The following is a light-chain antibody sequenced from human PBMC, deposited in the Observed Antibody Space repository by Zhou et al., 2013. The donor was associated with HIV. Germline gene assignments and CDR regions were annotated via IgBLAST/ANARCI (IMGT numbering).Light chain of an antibody. J-gene: IGLJ2*01. V-gene: IGLV2-8*01. CDR1: SSDVGGYNY. CDR2: EVN. CDR3: QSFDSSLRGVI. Sequence: QSALTQPPSASGTPGQSVTISCTGTSSDVGGYNYVAWYQQHPGKVPKIMIYEVNKRPSGVPNRFSGSKSGTSASLAMTGLQAEDEADYYCQSFDSSLRGVIFGGGTKLTVL.